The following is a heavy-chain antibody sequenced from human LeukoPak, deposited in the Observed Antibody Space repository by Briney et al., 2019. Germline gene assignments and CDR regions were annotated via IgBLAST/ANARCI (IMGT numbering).Heavy chain of an antibody. CDR3: AKTVSYGSGRDYFDY. CDR1: GFTFSSYG. J-gene: IGHJ4*02. Sequence: GGSLRLSCAASGFTFSSYGMHWVRQAPGKGLEWVAFIRYDGSNKYYADSVKGRFTISRDNSKNTLYLQMNSLRAEDTAVYYCAKTVSYGSGRDYFDYWGQGTLVTVSS. V-gene: IGHV3-30*02. CDR2: IRYDGSNK. D-gene: IGHD3-10*01.